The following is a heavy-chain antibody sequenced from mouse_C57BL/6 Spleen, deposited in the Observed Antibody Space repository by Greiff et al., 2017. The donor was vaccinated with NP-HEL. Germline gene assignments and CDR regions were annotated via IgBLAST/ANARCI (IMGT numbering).Heavy chain of an antibody. Sequence: VQLQQSGPELVKPGASVKIPCKASGYTFTDYNMDWVKQSHGKSLEWIGDINPNNGGTIYNQKFKGKATLTVDKSSSTAYMELRSLTSEDTAVYYCARRETYYSNYVWFAYWGQGTLVTVSA. D-gene: IGHD2-5*01. CDR3: ARRETYYSNYVWFAY. CDR1: GYTFTDYN. J-gene: IGHJ3*01. CDR2: INPNNGGT. V-gene: IGHV1-18*01.